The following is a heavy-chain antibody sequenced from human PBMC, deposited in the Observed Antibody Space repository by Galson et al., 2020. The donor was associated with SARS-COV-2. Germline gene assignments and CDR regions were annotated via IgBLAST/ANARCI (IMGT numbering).Heavy chain of an antibody. CDR1: GGSFSGYY. D-gene: IGHD3-9*01. Sequence: SETLSLTCAVYGGSFSGYYWSWIRQPPGKGLEWIEEINHSGSTNYNPSLKSRVTISVDTSKNQFSLKLSSVTAADTAVYYCASSPVRYFDWLFHTDVPYYFDYWGQGTLVTVSS. V-gene: IGHV4-34*01. CDR3: ASSPVRYFDWLFHTDVPYYFDY. J-gene: IGHJ4*02. CDR2: INHSGST.